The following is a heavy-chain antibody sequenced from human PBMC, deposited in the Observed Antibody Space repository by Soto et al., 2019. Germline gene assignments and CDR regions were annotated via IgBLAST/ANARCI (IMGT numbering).Heavy chain of an antibody. CDR3: ARDQGGGYFDY. CDR1: GYTFTGYY. CDR2: SNHNSGCT. J-gene: IGHJ4*02. V-gene: IGHV1-2*02. D-gene: IGHD3-10*01. Sequence: GASVKVSFKSSGYTFTGYYMHWLRQAPGKGREWMGLSNHNSGCTNYAQKFQGRVTMTRDTSIRTAYMGLSKLRTDDKAVYHCARDQGGGYFDYWGQGTLVTVSS.